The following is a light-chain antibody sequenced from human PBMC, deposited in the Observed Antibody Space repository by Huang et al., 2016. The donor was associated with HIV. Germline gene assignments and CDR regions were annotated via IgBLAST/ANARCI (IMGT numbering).Light chain of an antibody. CDR1: QSISSY. J-gene: IGKJ2*01. Sequence: DIQMTQSPSSLSASVGDRVTITCRESQSISSYLNWYQQKPGKAPKLLIYAASSLQSGVPSRFSGSGSGTDFTLTISSLQPEDFATYYCQQSYSTPQTFGLGTKLEIK. CDR3: QQSYSTPQT. V-gene: IGKV1-39*01. CDR2: AAS.